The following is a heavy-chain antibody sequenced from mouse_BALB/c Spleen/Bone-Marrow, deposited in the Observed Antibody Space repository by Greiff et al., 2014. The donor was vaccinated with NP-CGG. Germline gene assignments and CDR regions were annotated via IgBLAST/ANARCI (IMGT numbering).Heavy chain of an antibody. D-gene: IGHD1-1*01. J-gene: IGHJ4*01. CDR1: GYAFSNYW. CDR3: ASRGDYSYSMDY. CDR2: IYPGDGDT. Sequence: VQLQQSGAELVRPGSSVKISCKASGYAFSNYWVNWMKQRPGQGLEWIGQIYPGDGDTNYNGEFKGKATLTADKSSNTAYMQLSSLTSEDSAVYFCASRGDYSYSMDYWGQGTSVTVSS. V-gene: IGHV1-80*01.